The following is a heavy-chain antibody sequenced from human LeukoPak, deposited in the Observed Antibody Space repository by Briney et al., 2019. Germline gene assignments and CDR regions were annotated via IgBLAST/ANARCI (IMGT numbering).Heavy chain of an antibody. CDR2: IIPILGIA. CDR3: ARDRVPTAQVVVVPAAIDWFDP. Sequence: SVKVSCKASGGTFSSYAISWVRQAPGQGLEWMGRIIPILGIANYAQKFQGRVTITADKSTSTAYMELSSLRSEDTAVYYCARDRVPTAQVVVVPAAIDWFDPWGQGTLVTVSS. CDR1: GGTFSSYA. V-gene: IGHV1-69*04. D-gene: IGHD2-2*02. J-gene: IGHJ5*02.